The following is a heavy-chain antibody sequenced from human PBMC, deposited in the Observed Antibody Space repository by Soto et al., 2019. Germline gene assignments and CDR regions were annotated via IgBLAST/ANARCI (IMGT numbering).Heavy chain of an antibody. CDR1: GYTFTSYG. J-gene: IGHJ4*02. D-gene: IGHD2-15*01. V-gene: IGHV1-18*01. Sequence: GDSVKVSCKTSGYTFTSYGISWVRQAPGQGLEWMGWISAYNGNTNYAQKVQGRVTMTTDTSTSTAYMELRSLRSDDTAVYYCARTGPLAQYCSGRSCYSGYSSQGTLDIVSS. CDR3: ARTGPLAQYCSGRSCYSGY. CDR2: ISAYNGNT.